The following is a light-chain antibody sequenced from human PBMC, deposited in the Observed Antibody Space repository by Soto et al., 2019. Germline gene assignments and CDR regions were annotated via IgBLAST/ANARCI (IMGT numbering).Light chain of an antibody. CDR1: QSVSSY. Sequence: EIVLTQSPATLSLSPGERATLSCRASQSVSSYLAWYQQKPGQAPRLLIYDASNRAIGIPDRLSGSKSGTNFTLTIRRMEPEDVGMYYCQQYGSSPITSGQGTRLEIK. J-gene: IGKJ5*01. CDR3: QQYGSSPIT. V-gene: IGKV3-11*01. CDR2: DAS.